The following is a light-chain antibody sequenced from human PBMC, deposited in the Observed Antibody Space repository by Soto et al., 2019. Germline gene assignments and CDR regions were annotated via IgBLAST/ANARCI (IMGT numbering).Light chain of an antibody. CDR2: PAS. V-gene: IGKV1-5*01. Sequence: DIQMTQSPSTLSASIGDRITISCRASQNIDTWLAWYQQRPGEAPKLLIYPASNLENGVPSRFSGSGSGTAFTLTISSLQPEDFATYYCQQYSDSSRSFGQGTQVE. CDR1: QNIDTW. J-gene: IGKJ1*01. CDR3: QQYSDSSRS.